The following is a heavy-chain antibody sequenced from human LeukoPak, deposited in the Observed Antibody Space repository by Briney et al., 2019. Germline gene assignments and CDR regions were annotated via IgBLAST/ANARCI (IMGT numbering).Heavy chain of an antibody. J-gene: IGHJ6*02. Sequence: ASVKVSCKASGYTFTSYYMHWVRQAPGQGLEWMGIINPSGGSTSYAQKFQGRVTMTRDTSTSTVYMELSSLRSEDTAVYYCARDRDGRYCSGGSCEPDYYYYGMDVWGQGTTVTVSS. CDR1: GYTFTSYY. D-gene: IGHD2-15*01. CDR3: ARDRDGRYCSGGSCEPDYYYYGMDV. V-gene: IGHV1-46*03. CDR2: INPSGGST.